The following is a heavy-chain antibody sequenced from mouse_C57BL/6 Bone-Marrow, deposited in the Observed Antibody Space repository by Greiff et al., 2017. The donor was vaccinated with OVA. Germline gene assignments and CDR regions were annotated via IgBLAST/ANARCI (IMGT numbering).Heavy chain of an antibody. J-gene: IGHJ1*03. CDR3: ARDPYWYFDV. V-gene: IGHV1-54*01. Sequence: VQLQQSGAELVRPGTSVKVSCKASGYAFTNYLIEWVKQRPGQGLEWIGVINPGSGGTNYNEKFKGKATLTADKSSSTAYMQLSSLTSEDSAVYICARDPYWYFDVWGTGTTVTVSS. CDR1: GYAFTNYL. CDR2: INPGSGGT.